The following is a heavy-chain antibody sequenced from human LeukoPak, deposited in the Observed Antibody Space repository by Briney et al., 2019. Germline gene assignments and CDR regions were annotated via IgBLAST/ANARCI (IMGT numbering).Heavy chain of an antibody. CDR2: ISSSSSTI. J-gene: IGHJ3*02. V-gene: IGHV3-48*04. Sequence: GGSLRLSCAASGFTFSSYSMNWVRQAPGKGLEWVSYISSSSSTIYYADSVKGRFTISRDNAKDSLYLQMNSLRAEDTAVYYCARGHIVVVTAAFDIWGQGTMVTVSS. CDR1: GFTFSSYS. D-gene: IGHD2-21*02. CDR3: ARGHIVVVTAAFDI.